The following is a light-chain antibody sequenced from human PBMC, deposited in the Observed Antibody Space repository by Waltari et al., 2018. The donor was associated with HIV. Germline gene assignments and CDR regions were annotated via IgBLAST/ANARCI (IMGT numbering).Light chain of an antibody. CDR3: AAWDDRLDGPWV. CDR1: NSNIGIYT. Sequence: QSVLTQPPSASGAPGQTVTISCSGSNSNIGIYTVNWYQQFPGTAPKLLTYDNNQRPSGVPGRFSGSKSGTSASLAIRGVQSEDEADYYCAAWDDRLDGPWVFGGGTKLTVL. V-gene: IGLV1-44*01. J-gene: IGLJ3*02. CDR2: DNN.